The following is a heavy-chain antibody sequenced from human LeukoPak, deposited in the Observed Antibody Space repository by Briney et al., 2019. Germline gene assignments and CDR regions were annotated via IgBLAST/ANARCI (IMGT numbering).Heavy chain of an antibody. CDR1: GFTFSSYG. J-gene: IGHJ4*02. V-gene: IGHV3-30*02. CDR2: IRYDGSNK. D-gene: IGHD4-17*01. Sequence: GGSLRLSCAASGFTFSSYGMHWVRQAPGKGLEWVAFIRYDGSNKYYTDSVKGRFTISRDNSKNTLYLQMNSLRAEDTAVYYCARERKYGSNFDYWGQGTLVTVSS. CDR3: ARERKYGSNFDY.